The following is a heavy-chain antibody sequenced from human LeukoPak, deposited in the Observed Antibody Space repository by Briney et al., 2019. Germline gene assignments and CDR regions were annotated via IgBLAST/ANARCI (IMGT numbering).Heavy chain of an antibody. V-gene: IGHV4-30-2*01. J-gene: IGHJ3*02. Sequence: LRLSCAASGFTFDDYAMHWVRQAPGKGLEWIGYIYHSGSTYYNPSLKSRVTISVDRSKNQFSLKLSSVTAADTAVYYCARSDTRYCSSTSCYHIDIWGQGTMVTVSS. CDR3: ARSDTRYCSSTSCYHIDI. CDR1: GFTFDDYA. CDR2: IYHSGST. D-gene: IGHD2-2*01.